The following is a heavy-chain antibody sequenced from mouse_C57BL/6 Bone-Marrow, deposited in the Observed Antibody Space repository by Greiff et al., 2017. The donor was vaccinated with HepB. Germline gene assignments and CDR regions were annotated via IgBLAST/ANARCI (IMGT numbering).Heavy chain of an antibody. CDR1: GYTFTSYW. CDR3: ARGGIYYDFWFAY. D-gene: IGHD2-4*01. CDR2: IDPSDSYT. Sequence: VQLQQPGAELVMPGASVKLSCKASGYTFTSYWMHWVKQRPGQGLEWIGEIDPSDSYTNYNQKFKGKSTLTVDKSSSTAYRQLSSLTSEDSAVYYCARGGIYYDFWFAYWGQGTLVTVSA. J-gene: IGHJ3*01. V-gene: IGHV1-69*01.